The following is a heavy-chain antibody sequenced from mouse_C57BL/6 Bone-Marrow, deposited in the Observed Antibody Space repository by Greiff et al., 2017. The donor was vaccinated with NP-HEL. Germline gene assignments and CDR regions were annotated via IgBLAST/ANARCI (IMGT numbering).Heavy chain of an antibody. D-gene: IGHD1-1*01. V-gene: IGHV1-15*01. J-gene: IGHJ2*01. Sequence: VQLQESGAELVRPGASVTLSCKASGYTFTDYEMHWVKQTPVHGLEWIGAIDPETGGTAYNQKFKGKAILTADKSSSTAYMELRSLTSEDSAVYYCTRWNYQGYWGQGTTLTVSS. CDR2: IDPETGGT. CDR3: TRWNYQGY. CDR1: GYTFTDYE.